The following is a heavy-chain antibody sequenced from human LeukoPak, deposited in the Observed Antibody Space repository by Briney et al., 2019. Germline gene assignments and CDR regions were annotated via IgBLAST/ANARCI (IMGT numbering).Heavy chain of an antibody. V-gene: IGHV4-30-4*08. Sequence: PSETLSLTCTVSGASISSGDYYWSWIRQPPGKGLEWIGYMYSSGTTYYNPSLKSRLTISVDTSKNQISLKLTSVTAADTAVFYCARVTLVSGSDYIRDYWGQGTLVAVSS. CDR2: MYSSGTT. CDR3: ARVTLVSGSDYIRDY. CDR1: GASISSGDYY. D-gene: IGHD4-11*01. J-gene: IGHJ4*02.